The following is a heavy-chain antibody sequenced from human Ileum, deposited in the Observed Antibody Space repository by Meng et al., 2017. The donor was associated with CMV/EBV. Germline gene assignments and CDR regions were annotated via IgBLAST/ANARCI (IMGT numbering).Heavy chain of an antibody. D-gene: IGHD3-10*01. CDR2: INTNTGSP. V-gene: IGHV7-4-1*02. J-gene: IGHJ4*02. Sequence: SGYTFTTFGMTWLRQAPGQGLEWMGWINTNTGSPMYAQGFTGRFVFSVDTGVSAAYLQISSLEASDTAVYYCAREYGSGNYWPPAFGYWGQGTLVTVSS. CDR3: AREYGSGNYWPPAFGY. CDR1: GYTFTTFG.